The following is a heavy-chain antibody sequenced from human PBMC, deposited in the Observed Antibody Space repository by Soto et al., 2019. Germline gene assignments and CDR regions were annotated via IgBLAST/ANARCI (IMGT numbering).Heavy chain of an antibody. Sequence: QLQLQESGPGLVKPSETLSLTCTVSGGSISSSSYYWAWIRQPPGKGLEWIGSIYYSGSTYYNPSLKRRVTISVDTSKNQFSLKLSSVTAADTAVYYCASQYYYDSSGYLGGPWGQGTLVTVSS. V-gene: IGHV4-39*01. CDR1: GGSISSSSYY. D-gene: IGHD3-22*01. CDR3: ASQYYYDSSGYLGGP. CDR2: IYYSGST. J-gene: IGHJ5*02.